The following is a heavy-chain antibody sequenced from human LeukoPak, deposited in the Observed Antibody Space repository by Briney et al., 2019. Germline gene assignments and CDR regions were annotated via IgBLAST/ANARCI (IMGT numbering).Heavy chain of an antibody. J-gene: IGHJ4*02. CDR2: INDNGGTT. CDR3: LVYCSGGTCSLGYY. D-gene: IGHD2-15*01. CDR1: GFTFHDYA. Sequence: GGSLRLSCAASGFTFHDYAIHWVRQAPGKGLEWVSHINDNGGTTYYADSVKGRFTISRDNSKNTLYLQMDSLRAEDTAVYYCLVYCSGGTCSLGYYWGQGTLVTVSS. V-gene: IGHV3-23*01.